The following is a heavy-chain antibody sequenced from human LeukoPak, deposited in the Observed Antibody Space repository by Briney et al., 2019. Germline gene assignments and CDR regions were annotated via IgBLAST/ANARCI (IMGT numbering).Heavy chain of an antibody. CDR2: VSYDGRNE. D-gene: IGHD2-2*01. CDR3: AKEGVGCSSTSCWNNFDY. Sequence: GGSLRLSCAASGFILTDYAMHWVRQPPGKGLEWVALVSYDGRNENYADSVKGRFTISRDTSKSTLYLQLNSLRGEDTAVYYCAKEGVGCSSTSCWNNFDYWGQGTLVTVSS. CDR1: GFILTDYA. V-gene: IGHV3-30*04. J-gene: IGHJ4*02.